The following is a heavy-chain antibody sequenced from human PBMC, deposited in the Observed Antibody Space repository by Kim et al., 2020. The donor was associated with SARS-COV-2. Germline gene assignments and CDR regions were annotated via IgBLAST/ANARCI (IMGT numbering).Heavy chain of an antibody. D-gene: IGHD5-18*01. V-gene: IGHV4-59*09. J-gene: IGHJ4*02. Sequence: NPSLKSRVTISVDTSKNQFSLKLSSVTAADTAVYYCARGGGYSYGTLFDYWGQGTLVTVSS. CDR3: ARGGGYSYGTLFDY.